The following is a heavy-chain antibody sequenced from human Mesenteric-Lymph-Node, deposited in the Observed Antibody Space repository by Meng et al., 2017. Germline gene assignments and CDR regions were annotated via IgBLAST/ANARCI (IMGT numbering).Heavy chain of an antibody. CDR3: AKDRWYYDSGSLDYYCYGMDV. Sequence: GESLKIPCGAPGFIFSSNAMSWVRQAPGKGLEWVSSISGSGGSTYYADSLKGRFTISRDNTKNFLFLQMNSLKTEDTALYYCAKDRWYYDSGSLDYYCYGMDVWGQGTMVTVSS. CDR2: ISGSGGST. CDR1: GFIFSSNA. D-gene: IGHD3-10*01. J-gene: IGHJ6*02. V-gene: IGHV3-23*01.